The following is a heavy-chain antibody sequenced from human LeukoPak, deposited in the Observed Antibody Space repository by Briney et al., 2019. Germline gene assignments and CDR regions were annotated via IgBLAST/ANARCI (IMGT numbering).Heavy chain of an antibody. CDR1: GGSFSGHF. V-gene: IGHV4-34*11. D-gene: IGHD1-26*01. CDR2: VSYSGDT. Sequence: PSETLSLTCAVYGGSFSGHFWSWIRQPPGKGLEWIGFVSYSGDTNYSPSFNGRVTISLDTSKSQFSLNLNSMTAADTAVYFCARGGASSRYFGYWGQGTLVTVSS. CDR3: ARGGASSRYFGY. J-gene: IGHJ4*02.